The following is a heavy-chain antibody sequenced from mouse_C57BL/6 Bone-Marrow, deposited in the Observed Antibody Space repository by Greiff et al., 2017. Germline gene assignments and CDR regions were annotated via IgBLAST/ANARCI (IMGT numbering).Heavy chain of an antibody. D-gene: IGHD2-5*01. V-gene: IGHV1-39*01. CDR2: INPNYGTT. Sequence: VQLQQPGPELVKPGASVKISCKASGYSFTDYNMTWVKQSHGNSLEWIGEINPNYGTTSYNQKFKGKATLTVDQSSSTAYMQLNSLTSEDSAVYYGGYSNYGKDYWGQGTSVTVSS. J-gene: IGHJ4*01. CDR1: GYSFTDYN. CDR3: GYSNYGKDY.